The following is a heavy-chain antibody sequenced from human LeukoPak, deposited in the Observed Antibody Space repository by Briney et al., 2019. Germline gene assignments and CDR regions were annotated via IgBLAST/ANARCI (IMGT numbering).Heavy chain of an antibody. Sequence: GRSLRLSCAASGFTFSSYGMHWVRQAPGKGLEWVAVIWYDGSNKYYADSVKSRFTISRDNSKNTLYLQMNSLRAEDTAVYYCARETGGNGGADYWGQGTLVTVSS. J-gene: IGHJ4*02. CDR1: GFTFSSYG. CDR3: ARETGGNGGADY. CDR2: IWYDGSNK. V-gene: IGHV3-33*01. D-gene: IGHD4-23*01.